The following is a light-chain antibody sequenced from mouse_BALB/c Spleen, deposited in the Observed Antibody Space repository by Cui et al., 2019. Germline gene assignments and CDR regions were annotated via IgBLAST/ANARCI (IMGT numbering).Light chain of an antibody. V-gene: IGKV12-38*01. CDR3: KQAYDVPFT. Sequence: DIQMTQSPASLAASVGETVTLTCRASENIYYSLAWYQQKQGKSPQLLIYNANSLEDGVPSRFSGSGSGTQYSMKINSMQPEDTATYFCKQAYDVPFTFGSGTKLEIK. CDR1: ENIYYS. J-gene: IGKJ4*01. CDR2: NAN.